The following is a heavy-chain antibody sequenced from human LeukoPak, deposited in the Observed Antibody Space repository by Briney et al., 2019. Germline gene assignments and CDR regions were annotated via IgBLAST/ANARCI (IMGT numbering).Heavy chain of an antibody. CDR1: GFTVSSNY. V-gene: IGHV3-23*01. D-gene: IGHD2-2*01. J-gene: IGHJ4*02. CDR3: AKVRAGVPAAMLYTRFNY. CDR2: ISGSGGST. Sequence: PGGSLRLSCAASGFTVSSNYMSWVRQAPGKGLEWVSAISGSGGSTYYADSVKGRFTISRDNSKNTLYLQMNSLRAEDTAVYFCAKVRAGVPAAMLYTRFNYWGQGTLVTVSS.